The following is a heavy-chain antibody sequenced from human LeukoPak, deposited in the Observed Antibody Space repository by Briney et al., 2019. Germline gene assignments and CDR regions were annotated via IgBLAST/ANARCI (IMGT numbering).Heavy chain of an antibody. CDR3: TRETSSRFFDY. Sequence: ASVKVSCKASGYTLTSYDINWVRQATGQGHEWMGWMNPNSGKTRYAQKFQGRITITRNTSISTAYMELSSLRSDDTAVYYCTRETSSRFFDYWGQGTLVTVSS. CDR2: MNPNSGKT. V-gene: IGHV1-8*01. CDR1: GYTLTSYD. J-gene: IGHJ4*02.